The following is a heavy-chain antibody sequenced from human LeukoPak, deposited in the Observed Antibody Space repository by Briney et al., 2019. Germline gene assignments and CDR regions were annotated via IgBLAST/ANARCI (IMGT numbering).Heavy chain of an antibody. Sequence: GGSLRLSCSASGFTFSYYDITWFRQAPGKSLEWVSSISGLSSHIYYGDSVKGRFSISRDNAKNSLYLQMNSLGAEDTAVYYCGRAFPPLRTSTAGDLWGQGTLVTVSS. D-gene: IGHD3-16*01. V-gene: IGHV3-21*01. CDR2: ISGLSSHI. CDR3: GRAFPPLRTSTAGDL. J-gene: IGHJ4*02. CDR1: GFTFSYYD.